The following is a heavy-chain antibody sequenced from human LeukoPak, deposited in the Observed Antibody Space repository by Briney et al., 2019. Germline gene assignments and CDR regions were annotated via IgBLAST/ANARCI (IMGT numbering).Heavy chain of an antibody. V-gene: IGHV4-30-4*01. CDR3: ARSGRLAPIDY. D-gene: IGHD6-19*01. Sequence: SQTLSLTCTVSGGSISSGDYYWSWIRQPPGKGLEWIGYIYYSGSTYYNPSLKSRVTISVDTSKNQFSLKLSSVTAADTVVYYCARSGRLAPIDYWGQGTLVTVSS. CDR1: GGSISSGDYY. CDR2: IYYSGST. J-gene: IGHJ4*02.